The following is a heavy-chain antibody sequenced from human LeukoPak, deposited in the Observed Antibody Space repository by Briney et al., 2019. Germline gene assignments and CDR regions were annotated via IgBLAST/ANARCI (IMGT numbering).Heavy chain of an antibody. D-gene: IGHD2-21*02. CDR1: GGSFSGYY. J-gene: IGHJ4*02. V-gene: IGHV4-34*01. Sequence: PSETLSLTCAVYGGSFSGYYWSWIRQPPGKGLEWIGEINHSGSTNYNPSLKSRVTISVDTSKNQFSLKLSSVTAADTAVYYCARGPRRAYCGGDCYYYFDYWGQGTLVTVSS. CDR2: INHSGST. CDR3: ARGPRRAYCGGDCYYYFDY.